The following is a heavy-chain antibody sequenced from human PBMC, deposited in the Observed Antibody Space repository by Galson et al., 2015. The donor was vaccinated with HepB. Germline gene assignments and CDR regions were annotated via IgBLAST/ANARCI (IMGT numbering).Heavy chain of an antibody. CDR3: ARDTAYYFDY. CDR1: EFTFTNYG. CDR2: ITSTSYK. D-gene: IGHD2-21*02. V-gene: IGHV3-21*01. Sequence: SLRLSCAASEFTFTNYGMNWVRQAPGKGLEWVSSITSTSYKNYADSVKGRFTISRDNAKNSLYLQMNSLRAEDTAVYYCARDTAYYFDYWGQGTLVTVSS. J-gene: IGHJ4*02.